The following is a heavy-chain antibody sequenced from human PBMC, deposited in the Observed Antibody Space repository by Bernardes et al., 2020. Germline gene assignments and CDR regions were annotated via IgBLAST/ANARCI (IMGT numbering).Heavy chain of an antibody. Sequence: ETLSLTCTVSGGSISSRSYYWGWIRHPPGKGLEWIGSIYYSGSTYYNPSLKSRVTISVDTSKNQFSLKLSSVTAADTAVYYCARHRGHIVVVPAAPRFSPRMDVWGQGTTVTVSS. CDR3: ARHRGHIVVVPAAPRFSPRMDV. CDR1: GGSISSRSYY. J-gene: IGHJ6*02. CDR2: IYYSGST. V-gene: IGHV4-39*01. D-gene: IGHD2-2*01.